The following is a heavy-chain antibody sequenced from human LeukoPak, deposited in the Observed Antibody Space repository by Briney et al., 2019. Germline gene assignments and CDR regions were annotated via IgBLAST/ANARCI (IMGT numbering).Heavy chain of an antibody. J-gene: IGHJ5*02. V-gene: IGHV3-48*04. D-gene: IGHD3-10*01. CDR1: GFTFSSYS. Sequence: HSGGSLRLSCAASGFTFSSYSMNWVRQAPGKGLEWVSYISSSSTIYYADSVKGRFTISRDNAKNSLYLQMNSLRAEDTAVYYCARGTTMVRGPVFDPWGQGTLVTVSS. CDR2: ISSSSTI. CDR3: ARGTTMVRGPVFDP.